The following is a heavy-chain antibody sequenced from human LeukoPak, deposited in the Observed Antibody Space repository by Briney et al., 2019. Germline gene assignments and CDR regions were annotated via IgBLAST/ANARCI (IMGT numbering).Heavy chain of an antibody. V-gene: IGHV4-38-2*01. J-gene: IGHJ3*02. CDR1: GYSISSDYY. D-gene: IGHD3-16*02. Sequence: PSETLSLTCAVSGYSISSDYYWGWIRPPPGKGLEWIGTVFHSGSIYYNPSLKRRVTISGDTSKNQFSLNLSSVTAADTAVYYCARHSQWGVIPWAFDIWGQGTMVTVSS. CDR2: VFHSGSI. CDR3: ARHSQWGVIPWAFDI.